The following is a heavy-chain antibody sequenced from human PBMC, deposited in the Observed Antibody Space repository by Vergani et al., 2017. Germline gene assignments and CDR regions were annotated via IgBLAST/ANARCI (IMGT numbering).Heavy chain of an antibody. D-gene: IGHD3-3*01. CDR3: ARDRLEWLTMKPKNWFDP. V-gene: IGHV1-2*02. CDR1: GYTFTGYY. J-gene: IGHJ5*02. Sequence: QVQLVQSGAEVKKPGALVKVSCKASGYTFTGYYMHRVRQAPGQGLEWIGWINPNSGGTNYAQKFQGRVTMTRDTSISTAYMELSRLRSHDTAVYYCARDRLEWLTMKPKNWFDPWGQGTLVTVSS. CDR2: INPNSGGT.